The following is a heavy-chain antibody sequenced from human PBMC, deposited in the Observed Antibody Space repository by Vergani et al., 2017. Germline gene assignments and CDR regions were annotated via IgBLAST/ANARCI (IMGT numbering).Heavy chain of an antibody. D-gene: IGHD3-10*01. CDR1: GFSLSISGVG. V-gene: IGHV2-5*01. CDR3: ALFQYYYGSGEYSEPIDP. CDR2: SYWNDDK. J-gene: IGHJ5*02. Sequence: QITWKEGGEKLVKPTQTLTLTCTFSGFSLSISGVGVAWIRQPPGKALEWLALSYWNDDKRYSPSLNSRLTITKYTSKNQVVLTMTNMDPLDTVRYYCALFQYYYGSGEYSEPIDPLGQIPLVTVSS.